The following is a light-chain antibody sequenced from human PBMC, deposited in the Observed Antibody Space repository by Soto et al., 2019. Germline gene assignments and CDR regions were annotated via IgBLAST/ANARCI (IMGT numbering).Light chain of an antibody. CDR2: KAS. CDR3: QQYNSYPWT. J-gene: IGKJ1*01. CDR1: QSTSSW. Sequence: DIQMTQSPSTLSASVGDRVTITCRASQSTSSWLAWYQQKPGKAPKLLIYKASSLESGVPSRFSGSGSGTEFTLTLSSLQPEDFATYYCQQYNSYPWTFGQGPRVDIK. V-gene: IGKV1-5*03.